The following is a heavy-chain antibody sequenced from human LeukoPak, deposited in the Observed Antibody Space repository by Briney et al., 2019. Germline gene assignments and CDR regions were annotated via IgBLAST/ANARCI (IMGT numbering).Heavy chain of an antibody. V-gene: IGHV3-23*01. J-gene: IGHJ4*02. CDR2: ISGSGGST. CDR1: GFTFSSYA. Sequence: PGGSLRLSCAASGFTFSSYAMSWVRQAPGKGLEWVSVISGSGGSTYYADSVKGRFTLSRDNSKNTLYLQMNSLRAEDTAVYYCTKTPYSNSWRPFDYWGRGTLVTVSS. CDR3: TKTPYSNSWRPFDY. D-gene: IGHD6-13*01.